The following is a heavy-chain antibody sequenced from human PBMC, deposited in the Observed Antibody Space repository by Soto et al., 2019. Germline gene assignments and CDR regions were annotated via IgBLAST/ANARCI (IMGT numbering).Heavy chain of an antibody. CDR3: ARLTLRMAAISVNFDY. D-gene: IGHD2-21*01. CDR2: LYHNGNT. CDR1: GDYIRGEGDY. V-gene: IGHV4-39*01. J-gene: IGHJ4*02. Sequence: SETQSLTSTVSGDYIRGEGDYWGWNRQPPGKGKERIGNLYHNGNTYYKPYLNSRVNISADTSKNQFSLEVTSVTAADTAVYFCARLTLRMAAISVNFDYWGQGTQVTGSS.